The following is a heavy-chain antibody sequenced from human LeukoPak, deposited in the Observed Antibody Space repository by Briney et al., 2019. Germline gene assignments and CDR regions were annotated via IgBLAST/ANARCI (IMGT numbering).Heavy chain of an antibody. CDR1: GGSISSYY. J-gene: IGHJ3*02. CDR3: ARVDIVATMSAFDI. D-gene: IGHD5-12*01. V-gene: IGHV4-59*01. CDR2: IYYSGST. Sequence: SETLSLTCTVSGGSISSYYWSWIRQPPGKGLERIGYIYYSGSTNYNPSLKSRVTISVDTSKNQFSLKLSSVTAADTAVYYCARVDIVATMSAFDIWGQGTMVTVSS.